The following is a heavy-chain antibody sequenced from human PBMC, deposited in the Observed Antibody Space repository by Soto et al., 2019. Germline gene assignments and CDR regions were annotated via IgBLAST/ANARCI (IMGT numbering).Heavy chain of an antibody. CDR3: ARGGPENDY. CDR2: IIPMSGAT. V-gene: IGHV1-69*12. D-gene: IGHD1-26*01. J-gene: IGHJ4*02. Sequence: QVQLVPPGAEVKKPGSSVKVACKASGSTFSSYALSWVRQAHGQGLEWMGGIIPMSGATNYAQKFQGRVTFTADESTNTAYLELTSLRSEDSAVYYCARGGPENDYWGQGTLVTVSS. CDR1: GSTFSSYA.